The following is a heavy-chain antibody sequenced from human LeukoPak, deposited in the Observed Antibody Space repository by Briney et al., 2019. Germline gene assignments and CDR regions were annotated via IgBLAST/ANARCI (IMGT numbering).Heavy chain of an antibody. CDR1: GFTFGYHA. D-gene: IGHD5-18*01. V-gene: IGHV3-49*02. J-gene: IGHJ6*02. Sequence: HPGPLLRLCCTSSGFTFGYHAMCVVRPAPGKGVEWVGIISSEAYGGTTDYAASVNGRFTISRDDSKNIAYLQINSLKTEDTAVYYCARGPIQLWIHNGMDVWGQGTTVTVSS. CDR3: ARGPIQLWIHNGMDV. CDR2: ISSEAYGGTT.